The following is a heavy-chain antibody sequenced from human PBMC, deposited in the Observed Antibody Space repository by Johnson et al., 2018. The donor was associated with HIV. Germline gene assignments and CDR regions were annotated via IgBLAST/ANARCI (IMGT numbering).Heavy chain of an antibody. CDR2: IDNAGST. Sequence: VQLVESGGGLIQPGGSLRLSCAASGFIVSTNYMSWVRQATGKGLEWVSVIDNAGSTYYAGSVKGRFTISRDISKNTLSLQLNILRAEDTAVYYCARRDAALVMAAFDIWGQGTMVTVSS. CDR1: GFIVSTNY. CDR3: ARRDAALVMAAFDI. J-gene: IGHJ3*02. D-gene: IGHD5-18*01. V-gene: IGHV3-53*01.